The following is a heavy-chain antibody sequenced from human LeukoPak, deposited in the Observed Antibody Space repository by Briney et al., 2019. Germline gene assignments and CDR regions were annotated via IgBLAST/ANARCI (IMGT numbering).Heavy chain of an antibody. Sequence: GESLKISCKGSGYSFTTYWVGWVRQMPGKGLEWMGIIYPGDSDIRYSPSFQGQVTISADKSISTAYLQWSSLKASDTAMYYCARQRVNWGLVNDYWGQGTLVTVSS. CDR3: ARQRVNWGLVNDY. J-gene: IGHJ4*02. CDR2: IYPGDSDI. D-gene: IGHD7-27*01. V-gene: IGHV5-51*01. CDR1: GYSFTTYW.